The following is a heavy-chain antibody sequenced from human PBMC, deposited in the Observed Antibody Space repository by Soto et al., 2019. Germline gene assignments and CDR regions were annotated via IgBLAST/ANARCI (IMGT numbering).Heavy chain of an antibody. CDR3: ARGVEWFGEPGWFDP. D-gene: IGHD3-10*01. CDR1: GGSFSGYY. J-gene: IGHJ5*02. Sequence: SETLSLTCTVYGGSFSGYYWSWIRQPPGKGLEWIGEINHSGSTSYNPSLKSRVTISVDTYKNQFSLKLSSVTAADTAVYYCARGVEWFGEPGWFDPWGQGTLVTVSS. V-gene: IGHV4-34*01. CDR2: INHSGST.